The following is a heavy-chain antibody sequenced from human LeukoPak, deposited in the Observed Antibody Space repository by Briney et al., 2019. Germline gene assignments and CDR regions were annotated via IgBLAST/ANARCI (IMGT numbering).Heavy chain of an antibody. Sequence: PGGSLRLSCAASGFTFSSYGMHWVRQAPGKGLEWVAVISYDGSNKYYADSVKGRFTISRDNSKNTLYLQMNSLRAEDTAVYYCAKLALGSSSFDYWGQGTLVTVSS. D-gene: IGHD6-6*01. CDR2: ISYDGSNK. CDR1: GFTFSSYG. J-gene: IGHJ4*02. CDR3: AKLALGSSSFDY. V-gene: IGHV3-30*18.